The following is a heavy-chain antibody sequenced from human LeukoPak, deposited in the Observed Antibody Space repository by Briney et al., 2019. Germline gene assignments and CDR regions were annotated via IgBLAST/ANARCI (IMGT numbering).Heavy chain of an antibody. J-gene: IGHJ4*02. D-gene: IGHD4-23*01. CDR3: ARRAGGYSHPYDY. Sequence: PGGSLRLSCVVSGFSVSTNYMSWVRQAPGEGLEWVSLIYSGGSTYYADSVKGRFTISRDNSKNTLYLQMNSLRAEDTAVYYCARRAGGYSHPYDYWGQGTLVTVSS. CDR2: IYSGGST. V-gene: IGHV3-53*01. CDR1: GFSVSTNY.